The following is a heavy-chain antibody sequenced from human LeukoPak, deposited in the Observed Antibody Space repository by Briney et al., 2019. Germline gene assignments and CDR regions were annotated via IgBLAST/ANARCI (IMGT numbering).Heavy chain of an antibody. CDR1: GYTFTGYF. Sequence: ASVKVPCKASGYTFTGYFMHWVRQAPGQGLEWMGWINPNSGGTNYAQKFQGRVTMTGDTSISTAYMDLSSLRSEDTAVYYCARAAPGYYGSGSGLGVWGKGTTVTISS. V-gene: IGHV1-2*02. D-gene: IGHD3-10*01. CDR2: INPNSGGT. J-gene: IGHJ6*04. CDR3: ARAAPGYYGSGSGLGV.